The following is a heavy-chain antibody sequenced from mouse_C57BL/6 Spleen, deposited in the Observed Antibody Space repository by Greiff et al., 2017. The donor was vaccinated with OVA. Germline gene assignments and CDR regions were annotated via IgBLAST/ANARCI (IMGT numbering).Heavy chain of an antibody. J-gene: IGHJ1*03. CDR3: ARWGNYVRNRYFDV. CDR1: GYTFTSYW. D-gene: IGHD2-1*01. CDR2: IDPSASYT. V-gene: IGHV1-69*01. Sequence: QVQLQQPGAELVMPGASVKLSCKASGYTFTSYWMHWVKQRPGQGLEWIGEIDPSASYTNYNQKFKGKSTLTVDKSSSTAYMQRSSLTSEDSAVYYCARWGNYVRNRYFDVWGTGTTVTVSS.